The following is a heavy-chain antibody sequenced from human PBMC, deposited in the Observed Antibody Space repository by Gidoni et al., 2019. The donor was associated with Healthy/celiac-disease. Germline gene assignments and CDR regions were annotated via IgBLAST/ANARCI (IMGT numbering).Heavy chain of an antibody. CDR3: ARDRYYYDSSGYPDAFDI. CDR2: IYYSGST. Sequence: QLQLQASGPGLLKPSETLSLTCTVSGGSISRRSYYWGWIRQPPGKGLEWIGSIYYSGSTYYNPSIKSRVTISVDTSKNQFSRKLSSVTAADTAVYYCARDRYYYDSSGYPDAFDIWGQGTMVTVSS. D-gene: IGHD3-22*01. J-gene: IGHJ3*02. V-gene: IGHV4-39*07. CDR1: GGSISRRSYY.